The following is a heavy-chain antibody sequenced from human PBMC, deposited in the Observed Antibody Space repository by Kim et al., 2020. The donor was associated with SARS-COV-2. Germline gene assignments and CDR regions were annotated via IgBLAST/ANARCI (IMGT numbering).Heavy chain of an antibody. CDR2: ISWNSDTI. Sequence: GGSLRLSCAASGFTFGDYAMHWVRQAPGKGLEWVSGISWNSDTIGYADSVKGRFTISRDNAKNSLYLQMNSLRAEDTALYYCAKDIGAVAGTGFDYWGQGTLVTVSS. J-gene: IGHJ4*02. V-gene: IGHV3-9*01. CDR1: GFTFGDYA. CDR3: AKDIGAVAGTGFDY. D-gene: IGHD6-19*01.